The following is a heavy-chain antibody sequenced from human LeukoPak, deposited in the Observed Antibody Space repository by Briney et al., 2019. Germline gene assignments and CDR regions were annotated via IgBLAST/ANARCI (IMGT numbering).Heavy chain of an antibody. CDR1: GGSFSGYY. V-gene: IGHV4-34*01. Sequence: SETLSLICAVYGGSFSGYYWSWIRQPPGKGLEWIGEINHSGSTNYNPSLKSRVTISVDTSKNQFSLKLSSVTAADTAVYYCASILGYCSSTSCYYYGMDVWGQGTTVTVSS. D-gene: IGHD2-2*01. CDR3: ASILGYCSSTSCYYYGMDV. J-gene: IGHJ6*02. CDR2: INHSGST.